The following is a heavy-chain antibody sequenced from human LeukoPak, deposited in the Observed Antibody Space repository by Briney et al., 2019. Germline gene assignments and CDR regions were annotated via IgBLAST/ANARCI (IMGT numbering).Heavy chain of an antibody. CDR3: ARDYGAYYFDY. J-gene: IGHJ4*02. CDR1: GGSISSSTYY. D-gene: IGHD4-17*01. V-gene: IGHV4-39*02. Sequence: PSETLSLTCTVSGGSISSSTYYWGWIRQPPGKGLEWIGNIYYSGSTYYNPSLKSRATLSVDTSRNQFSLKLSSVTATDTALYYCARDYGAYYFDYWGQGTLVTVSS. CDR2: IYYSGST.